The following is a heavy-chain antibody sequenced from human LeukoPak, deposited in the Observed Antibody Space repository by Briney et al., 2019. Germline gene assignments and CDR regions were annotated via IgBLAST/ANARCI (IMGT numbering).Heavy chain of an antibody. Sequence: GGSLRLSCAASGFTFNTYGMHWVRQAPGKGLEWVAVISYDGRNKFDADSVKGRLSISRDNSENTLYLQMNSLIPEDTAVYYCAKGSAYGDYYYYGMDVWGQGTTVTVS. CDR1: GFTFNTYG. CDR3: AKGSAYGDYYYYGMDV. D-gene: IGHD4-17*01. V-gene: IGHV3-30*18. CDR2: ISYDGRNK. J-gene: IGHJ6*02.